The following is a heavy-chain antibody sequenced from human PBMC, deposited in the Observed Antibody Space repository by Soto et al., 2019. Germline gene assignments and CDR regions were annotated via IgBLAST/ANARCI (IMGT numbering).Heavy chain of an antibody. CDR3: ARDRYEGPGPLDY. J-gene: IGHJ4*02. V-gene: IGHV1-18*01. CDR1: GYTFTTYG. Sequence: QVQLVQSGAEVKKPGASVKVSCKASGYTFTTYGISWVRQVSGQGLEWMGWISGYNGKTHYAQKFQGRVSLTTDTSTNTAYMEVRSLRSDDTAMYYCARDRYEGPGPLDYWGQGTLVTVSS. D-gene: IGHD1-1*01. CDR2: ISGYNGKT.